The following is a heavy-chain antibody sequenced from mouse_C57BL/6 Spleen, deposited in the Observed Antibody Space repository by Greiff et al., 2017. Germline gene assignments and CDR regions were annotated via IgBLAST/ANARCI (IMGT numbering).Heavy chain of an antibody. CDR1: GFNIKDDY. Sequence: VQLQQSGAELVRPGASVKLSCTASGFNIKDDYMHWVKQRPEQGLEWIGWIDPDNGDTEYASKFQGKATITADTSSTTAYLQLSRLTSEDTAVYYCTALLPLYAMDYWGQGTSVTVSS. V-gene: IGHV14-4*01. CDR3: TALLPLYAMDY. J-gene: IGHJ4*01. D-gene: IGHD1-2*01. CDR2: IDPDNGDT.